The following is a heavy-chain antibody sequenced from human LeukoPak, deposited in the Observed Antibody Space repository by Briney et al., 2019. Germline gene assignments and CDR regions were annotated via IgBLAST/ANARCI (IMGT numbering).Heavy chain of an antibody. D-gene: IGHD3-10*01. Sequence: ASVKVSCKASGYTFTSYDINWVRQATGQGLEWMGWMNPNSGNTGYAQKFQGRVTMTRNTSISTAYMELSSLRSEDTAVYYCARVRNRVRGVIITRGNYYYYCGMDVWGQGTTVTVSS. CDR3: ARVRNRVRGVIITRGNYYYYCGMDV. V-gene: IGHV1-8*01. CDR1: GYTFTSYD. J-gene: IGHJ6*02. CDR2: MNPNSGNT.